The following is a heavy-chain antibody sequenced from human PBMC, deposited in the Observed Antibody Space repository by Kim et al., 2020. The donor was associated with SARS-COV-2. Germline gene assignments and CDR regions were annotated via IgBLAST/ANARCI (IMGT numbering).Heavy chain of an antibody. D-gene: IGHD4-4*01. V-gene: IGHV4-59*01. CDR2: IYYTGST. Sequence: SETLSLTCTVSGGSIRSFYWHWIRQSPGKGLEWVGHIYYTGSTSFKTSLKSRASISVDTSKNQFSLRLTSVTAADTAVYYCAREGPPYSEYGHFDFWGQGTLVTVSS. CDR3: AREGPPYSEYGHFDF. CDR1: GGSIRSFY. J-gene: IGHJ4*02.